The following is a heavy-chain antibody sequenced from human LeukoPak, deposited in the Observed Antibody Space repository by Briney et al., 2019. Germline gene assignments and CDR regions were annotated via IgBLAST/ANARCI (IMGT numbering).Heavy chain of an antibody. CDR3: ARSRPGFYFDY. J-gene: IGHJ4*02. CDR2: ISTSSSSI. CDR1: EFTFSTYS. D-gene: IGHD7-27*01. Sequence: GGSLRLSCAASEFTFSTYSMNWVRQAPGRGLEWVAYISTSSSSIYYADSVKGRFAISRDDAKSSLHLQMNSLRGEDTAVYYCARSRPGFYFDYWGLGTLVTVPS. V-gene: IGHV3-48*04.